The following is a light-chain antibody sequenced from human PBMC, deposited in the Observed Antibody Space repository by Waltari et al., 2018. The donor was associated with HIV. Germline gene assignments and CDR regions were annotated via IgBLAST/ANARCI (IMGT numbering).Light chain of an antibody. CDR2: QDR. V-gene: IGLV3-1*01. CDR3: QAWDNSTAV. Sequence: SYELTQPPSVSVSPGQTASITSPGDKLGEKIASWYQQKPGQSPVMVMYQDRERPSGIPERFSGSNSGNTATLTISGTQAMDEADYYCQAWDNSTAVFGGGTKVTVL. J-gene: IGLJ2*01. CDR1: KLGEKI.